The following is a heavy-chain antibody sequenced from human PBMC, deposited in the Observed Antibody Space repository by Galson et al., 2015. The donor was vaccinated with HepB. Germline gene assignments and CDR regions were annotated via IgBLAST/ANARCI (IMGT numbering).Heavy chain of an antibody. CDR2: MNPNSGNT. V-gene: IGHV1-8*01. CDR3: ARGPSYYYGMDV. CDR1: GYTFTSYD. J-gene: IGHJ6*02. Sequence: SVKVSCKASGYTFTSYDINWVRQATGQGLEWMGWMNPNSGNTGYAQKFQGRVTMTRNTSISTAYMELSSLRSEDTAVYYCARGPSYYYGMDVWGQGTTVTVSS.